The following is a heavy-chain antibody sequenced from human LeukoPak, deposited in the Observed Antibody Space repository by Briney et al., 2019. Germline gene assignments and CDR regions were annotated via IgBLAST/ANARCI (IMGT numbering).Heavy chain of an antibody. V-gene: IGHV3-23*01. D-gene: IGHD1-26*01. Sequence: PGGSLRLSCAASGFTFSSYAMSWVRQAPGKGLEWVSAISGSGGSTYYADSVKGRFTISRDNSKSTLYLQMNSLRAEDTAVYYCAKDLDIVGAIGGAFDIWGQGTMVTVSS. CDR3: AKDLDIVGAIGGAFDI. CDR2: ISGSGGST. CDR1: GFTFSSYA. J-gene: IGHJ3*02.